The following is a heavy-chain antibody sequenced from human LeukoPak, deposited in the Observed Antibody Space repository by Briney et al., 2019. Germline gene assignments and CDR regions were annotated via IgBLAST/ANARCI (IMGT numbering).Heavy chain of an antibody. J-gene: IGHJ4*02. Sequence: PGGSLRLSCSASGFTFSSYSMNWVRQAPGKGLEWVSSTSSSSSYIYYADSVKGRFTISRDNAKNSLYLQMNSLRAEDTALYYCAKDTKGYSSSWYVGYFDYWGQGILVTVSS. CDR3: AKDTKGYSSSWYVGYFDY. CDR1: GFTFSSYS. CDR2: TSSSSSYI. V-gene: IGHV3-21*04. D-gene: IGHD6-13*01.